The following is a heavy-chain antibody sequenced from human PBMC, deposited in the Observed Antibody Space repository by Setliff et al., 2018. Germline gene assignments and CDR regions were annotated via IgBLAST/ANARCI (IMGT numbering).Heavy chain of an antibody. CDR3: ARSPPTSTYYDFWSGYSYYFDY. D-gene: IGHD3-3*01. J-gene: IGHJ4*02. Sequence: ASVKVSCKASGYTFTSYAMHWVRQAPGQRLEWMGWINAGNGNTKYSQKFQGRVTITRDTSASTAYMELSSLRSEDTAVYYCARSPPTSTYYDFWSGYSYYFDYWGQGTLGTVSS. CDR2: INAGNGNT. V-gene: IGHV1-3*01. CDR1: GYTFTSYA.